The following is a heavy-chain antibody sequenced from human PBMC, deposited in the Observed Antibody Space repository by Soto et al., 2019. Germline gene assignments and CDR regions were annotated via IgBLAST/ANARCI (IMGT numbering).Heavy chain of an antibody. CDR3: AKGVAGRGFDL. J-gene: IGHJ4*02. V-gene: IGHV6-1*01. D-gene: IGHD6-19*01. CDR1: GDSVSSNTAA. Sequence: SQTLSLTCAISGDSVSSNTAAWNWVRSSPSRGLEWLGRTYYRSNWRHDYAVSVKSRITVNPDTSKNHFSLQLNSVTPDDTAVYYCAKGVAGRGFDLCGQGPLVTVSS. CDR2: TYYRSNWRH.